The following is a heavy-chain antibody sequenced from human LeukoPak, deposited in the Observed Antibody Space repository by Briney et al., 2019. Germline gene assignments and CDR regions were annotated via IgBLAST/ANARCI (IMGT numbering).Heavy chain of an antibody. CDR1: GFTVSSNY. D-gene: IGHD1-26*01. CDR2: IYSGGNT. V-gene: IGHV3-66*01. Sequence: GGSLRLSCAASGFTVSSNYMTWVRQAPGKGLEWVSVIYSGGNTYYADSVKGRFTISRDNTKNTLYLQMNSLRADDTAVYYCARDVGFIVGATPGAFDIWGQGRMVTVSS. CDR3: ARDVGFIVGATPGAFDI. J-gene: IGHJ3*02.